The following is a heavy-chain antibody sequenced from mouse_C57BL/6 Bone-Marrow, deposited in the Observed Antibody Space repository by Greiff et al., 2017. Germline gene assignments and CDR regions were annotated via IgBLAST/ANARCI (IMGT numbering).Heavy chain of an antibody. J-gene: IGHJ4*01. V-gene: IGHV1-4*01. CDR1: GYTFTSYT. CDR2: INPSSGYT. D-gene: IGHD1-1*01. CDR3: ARSSTVGAIDY. Sequence: QVQLQQSGAELARPGAPVKMSCKASGYTFTSYTMPWVKQRPGQGLEWIGYINPSSGYTKYNQKFKDKATLAADKSSSTADMQQISLTSEDSAVYYCARSSTVGAIDYWGQGTSVTVSS.